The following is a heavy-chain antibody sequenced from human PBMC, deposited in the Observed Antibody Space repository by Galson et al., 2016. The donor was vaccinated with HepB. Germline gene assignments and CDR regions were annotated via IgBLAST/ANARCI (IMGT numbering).Heavy chain of an antibody. J-gene: IGHJ6*02. V-gene: IGHV4-31*03. CDR2: IYYSGST. Sequence: TLSLTCTVSGGSISSGNYYWSWIRQHPGKGLEWIGYIYYSGSTYYNPSLQSRVTMSVDTSKNRFSLRLSSVTAADTAVYYCAREGIFGSIFGVAISPMDVWGQGTTVTVSS. CDR1: GGSISSGNYY. CDR3: AREGIFGSIFGVAISPMDV. D-gene: IGHD3-3*01.